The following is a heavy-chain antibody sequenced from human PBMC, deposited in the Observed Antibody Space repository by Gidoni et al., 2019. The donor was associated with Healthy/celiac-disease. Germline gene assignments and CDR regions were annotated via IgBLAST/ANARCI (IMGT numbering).Heavy chain of an antibody. CDR2: SSGSGGST. CDR3: AKDHGDFWSGYSGGY. CDR1: GFTFSSYA. J-gene: IGHJ4*02. D-gene: IGHD3-3*01. Sequence: EVQLLESGGGLVQPGGSLRLSCAASGFTFSSYAMSWVRQAPGKGLEWVSASSGSGGSTYYADSVKGRFTISRDNSKNTLYLQMNSLRAEDTAVYYCAKDHGDFWSGYSGGYWGQGTLVTVSS. V-gene: IGHV3-23*01.